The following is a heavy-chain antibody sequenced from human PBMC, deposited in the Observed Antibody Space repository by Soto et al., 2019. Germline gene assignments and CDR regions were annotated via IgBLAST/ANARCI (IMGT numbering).Heavy chain of an antibody. CDR3: ARHGPLSNNWNQLDY. CDR1: GGSISSISYY. D-gene: IGHD1-1*01. V-gene: IGHV4-39*01. J-gene: IGHJ4*02. Sequence: QLQLQESGPGLVKPSETLSLTCTVSGGSISSISYYWGWIRQPPGKGLEWIGNIYYRGSTYYNPSLKSRVTISVDTSKNHFSLKLSSVTAADTAVYYCARHGPLSNNWNQLDYWGQGTLVTVSS. CDR2: IYYRGST.